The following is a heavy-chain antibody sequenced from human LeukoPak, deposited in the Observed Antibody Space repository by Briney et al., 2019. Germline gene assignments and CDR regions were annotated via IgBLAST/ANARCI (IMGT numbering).Heavy chain of an antibody. J-gene: IGHJ6*03. CDR1: GGSISSYY. CDR3: ARGEYLGGPGGRFLEWLPRDYYYYMDV. Sequence: KPSETLSLTCTVSGGSISSYYWSWIRQPPGKGLEWIGYIYYSGSTNYNPSLKSRVTISVDTSKNQFSLKLSSVTAADTAVYYCARGEYLGGPGGRFLEWLPRDYYYYMDVWGKGTTVTVSS. V-gene: IGHV4-59*01. CDR2: IYYSGST. D-gene: IGHD3-3*01.